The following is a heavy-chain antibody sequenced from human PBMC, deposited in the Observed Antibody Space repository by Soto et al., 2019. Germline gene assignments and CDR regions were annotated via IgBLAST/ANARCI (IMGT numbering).Heavy chain of an antibody. V-gene: IGHV1-69*01. D-gene: IGHD3-22*01. J-gene: IGHJ3*02. Sequence: QLVQSGAEVKLPGSSVKVSCKASGGGTFSRYAITWVRQAPGQGLEWMGGIIPIFGTTSQAQKFQGRVTITADESTSTAYMEVSILRADDTAVYYGASRPYPYDSRGHLPHAFDIWGRGTMVTGSS. CDR1: GGGTFSRYA. CDR2: IIPIFGTT. CDR3: ASRPYPYDSRGHLPHAFDI.